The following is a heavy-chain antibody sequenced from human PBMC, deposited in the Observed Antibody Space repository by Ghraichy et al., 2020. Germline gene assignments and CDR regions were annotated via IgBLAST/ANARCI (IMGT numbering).Heavy chain of an antibody. CDR2: TYHRSKWFN. D-gene: IGHD5-24*01. V-gene: IGHV6-1*01. J-gene: IGHJ3*02. Sequence: SQTLSLTCAISGDSVSSNSAGWNWIRQSPSRGLEWLGRTYHRSKWFNDYAPSVKSRTTINPDTSKNLFSLQLSSVTPEDTAVYYCTRYNDQGAFDIWSQGTMVTVSS. CDR3: TRYNDQGAFDI. CDR1: GDSVSSNSAG.